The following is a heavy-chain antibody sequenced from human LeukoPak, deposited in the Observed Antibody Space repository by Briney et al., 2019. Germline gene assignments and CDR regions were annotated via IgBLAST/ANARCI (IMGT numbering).Heavy chain of an antibody. CDR1: GFTFSSYA. Sequence: GGSLRLSCAASGFTFSSYAMSWVRQAPGKGLEWVSAISGSGGSTYYADSVKGRFTISRDNSKNTLYLQMNSLRAEDTAVYYCAKDPGPRSWYYYYYYGMDVWGQGTTVTVSS. CDR3: AKDPGPRSWYYYYYYGMDV. CDR2: ISGSGGST. D-gene: IGHD6-13*01. V-gene: IGHV3-23*01. J-gene: IGHJ6*02.